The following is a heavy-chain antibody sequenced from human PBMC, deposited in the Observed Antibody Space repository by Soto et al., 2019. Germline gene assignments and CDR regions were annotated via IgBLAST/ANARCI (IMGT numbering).Heavy chain of an antibody. CDR2: MNPNSGNT. CDR1: GYTFTSYD. V-gene: IGHV1-8*01. CDR3: ARVGFCFITSCYAAGGYYYYYYMDV. J-gene: IGHJ6*03. Sequence: GASVKVSCKASGYTFTSYDINWVRQATGQGLEWMGWMNPNSGNTGYAQKFQGRVTMTRNTSISTVYLELSSLRSEDTAVYYCARVGFCFITSCYAAGGYYYYYYMDVWGKGTTVPVSS. D-gene: IGHD2-2*03.